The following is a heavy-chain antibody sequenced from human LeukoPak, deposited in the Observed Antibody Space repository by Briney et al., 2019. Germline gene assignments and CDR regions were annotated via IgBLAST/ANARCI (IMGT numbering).Heavy chain of an antibody. CDR1: GGSFSGYY. CDR3: ARTDYDFWSGSPYYFDY. V-gene: IGHV4-34*01. D-gene: IGHD3-3*01. J-gene: IGHJ4*02. CDR2: IYYSGST. Sequence: KTSETLSLTCAVYGGSFSGYYWSWIRQPPGKGLEWIGSIYYSGSTYYNPSLKSRVTISVDTSKNQFSLKLSSVTAADTAVYYCARTDYDFWSGSPYYFDYWGQGTLVTVSS.